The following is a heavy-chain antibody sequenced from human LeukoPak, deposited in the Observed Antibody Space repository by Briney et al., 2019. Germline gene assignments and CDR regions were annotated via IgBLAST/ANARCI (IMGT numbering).Heavy chain of an antibody. Sequence: SETLSLTCAVYGGSFSGYNWSWVRQPPGKGLEWIGEINHSGSTNYNPSLKSRVTISADKYKNQFFLNLSSVTAADTAVYYCARDATYYYDSSGPFGIWGQGTMVIVSS. CDR2: INHSGST. D-gene: IGHD3-22*01. J-gene: IGHJ3*02. CDR3: ARDATYYYDSSGPFGI. CDR1: GGSFSGYN. V-gene: IGHV4-34*01.